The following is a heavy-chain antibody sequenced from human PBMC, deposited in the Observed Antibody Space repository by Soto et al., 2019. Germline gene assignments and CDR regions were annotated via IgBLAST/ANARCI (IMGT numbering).Heavy chain of an antibody. J-gene: IGHJ5*02. V-gene: IGHV4-59*01. CDR2: IYYSGST. Sequence: PSETLSLTCTVSGGSISSYYWSWIRQPPGKGLEWIGYIYYSGSTNYNPSLKSRVTISVDTSKNQFSLKLSSVTAADTAVYYCARDSFSYSSGSYWFDPWGQGILVTVSS. CDR1: GGSISSYY. D-gene: IGHD3-10*01. CDR3: ARDSFSYSSGSYWFDP.